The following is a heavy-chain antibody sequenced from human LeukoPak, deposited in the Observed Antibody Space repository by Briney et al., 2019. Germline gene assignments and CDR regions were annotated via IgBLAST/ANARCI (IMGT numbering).Heavy chain of an antibody. V-gene: IGHV3-49*03. J-gene: IGHJ4*02. CDR1: GFTFGDYA. Sequence: AGGSLRLSCTASGFTFGDYAMSWFRQAPGKGLEWVSFIRSKAYGGTTEYAASVKGRFTISRDDSKSIAYLQMSSLKTEYTAVYYCRGYCSSTNCYGPAYYIDYWGQGTLVTVSS. CDR2: IRSKAYGGTT. CDR3: RGYCSSTNCYGPAYYIDY. D-gene: IGHD2-2*01.